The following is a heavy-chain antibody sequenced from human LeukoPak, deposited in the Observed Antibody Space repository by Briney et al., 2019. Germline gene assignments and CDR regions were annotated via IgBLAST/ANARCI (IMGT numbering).Heavy chain of an antibody. Sequence: GGSLRLSCAASGFTFSSYAMGWVRQAPGKGLEWVSAISGSGGSTYYADSVKGRFTISRDNSKNTLYLQMNSLRAEDTAVYYCAKDGALFLGYYFDYWGQGTLVTVSS. CDR2: ISGSGGST. CDR1: GFTFSSYA. D-gene: IGHD3-10*01. CDR3: AKDGALFLGYYFDY. J-gene: IGHJ4*02. V-gene: IGHV3-23*01.